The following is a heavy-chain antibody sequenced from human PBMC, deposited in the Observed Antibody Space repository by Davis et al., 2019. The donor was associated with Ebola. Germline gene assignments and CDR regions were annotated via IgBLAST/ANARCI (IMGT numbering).Heavy chain of an antibody. CDR3: ARQTIFGVVTYYYYGMDV. J-gene: IGHJ6*02. Sequence: SETLSLTCAVYGGSFSGYYWSWIRQPPGKGLEWIGEINHSGSTNYNPSLKSRVTISVDTPKNQFSLKLSSVTAADTAVYYCARQTIFGVVTYYYYGMDVWGQGTTVTVSS. D-gene: IGHD3-3*01. V-gene: IGHV4-34*01. CDR2: INHSGST. CDR1: GGSFSGYY.